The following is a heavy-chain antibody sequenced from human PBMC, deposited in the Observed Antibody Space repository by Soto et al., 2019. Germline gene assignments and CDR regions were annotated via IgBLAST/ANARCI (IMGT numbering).Heavy chain of an antibody. D-gene: IGHD3-22*01. CDR1: GDSVSSGKYY. CDR3: VRVPNYYHSSRPTGDF. V-gene: IGHV4-61*01. CDR2: IYYSGST. J-gene: IGHJ4*02. Sequence: XTTLSLTCTVSGDSVSSGKYYCWWIRQPPGKTLEWIGYIYYSGSTNYNPSLKSRVTISVDTSKNQFSLKLSSVTAADTAVYYCVRVPNYYHSSRPTGDFWGRPTLVTVS.